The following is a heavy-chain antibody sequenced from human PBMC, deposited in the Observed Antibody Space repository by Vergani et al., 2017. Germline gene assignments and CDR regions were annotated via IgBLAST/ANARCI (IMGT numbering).Heavy chain of an antibody. CDR3: ARLYGRDSSGSKYFDY. J-gene: IGHJ4*02. V-gene: IGHV5-51*01. CDR2: IHPADSDT. CDR1: GYSFTNYW. Sequence: EVQLVQSGAEVKKPGESLKIPCQISGYSFTNYWIGWVRQMPGKGLEWMGIIHPADSDTRYSPSFQGQVPISVDKSISTAYLQRSSLRASDSAMYYCARLYGRDSSGSKYFDYWGQGTLVTVSS. D-gene: IGHD3-22*01.